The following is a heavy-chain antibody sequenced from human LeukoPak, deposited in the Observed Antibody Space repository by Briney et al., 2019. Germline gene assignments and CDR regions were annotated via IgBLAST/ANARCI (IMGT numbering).Heavy chain of an antibody. D-gene: IGHD3-10*01. CDR3: ARAGYYYGSGPSFDI. V-gene: IGHV4-4*09. J-gene: IGHJ3*02. Sequence: SETLSLTCTVSGGSISSYYWSWIRQPPGKGLEWIGYIYTSGSTNYSPSLKSRVTISVDTSKNQFSLKLSSVTAADTAVYYCARAGYYYGSGPSFDIWGQGTMVTVSS. CDR2: IYTSGST. CDR1: GGSISSYY.